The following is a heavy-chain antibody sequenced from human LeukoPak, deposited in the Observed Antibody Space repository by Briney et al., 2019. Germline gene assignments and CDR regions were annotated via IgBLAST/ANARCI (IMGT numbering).Heavy chain of an antibody. D-gene: IGHD2-21*01. Sequence: PGGSLRLSCAPSGFSLSKYWMQWVRPPPEEGLVWVGRIKEDGTYTSYGDSVKGRFTISRDNARNTVFLQMNSLRAEDTAGYYCARDFDMVITPGDDFDFWGQGTLVTVSS. CDR2: IKEDGTYT. CDR1: GFSLSKYW. V-gene: IGHV3-74*01. CDR3: ARDFDMVITPGDDFDF. J-gene: IGHJ4*02.